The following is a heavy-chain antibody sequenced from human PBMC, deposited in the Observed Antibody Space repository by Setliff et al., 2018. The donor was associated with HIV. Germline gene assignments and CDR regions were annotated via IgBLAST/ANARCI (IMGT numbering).Heavy chain of an antibody. CDR2: MYYSGST. Sequence: SETLSLTCTVSGGSMSSYYVSWIRQPPGKGLEWIGYMYYSGSTNYNPSLKSRVTISLDTSKNQFTLKVNSVTAADTAKYFCARGTVSTSYYYYMDVWGKGTTVTVSS. CDR3: ARGTVSTSYYYYMDV. D-gene: IGHD4-4*01. CDR1: GGSMSSYY. J-gene: IGHJ6*03. V-gene: IGHV4-59*01.